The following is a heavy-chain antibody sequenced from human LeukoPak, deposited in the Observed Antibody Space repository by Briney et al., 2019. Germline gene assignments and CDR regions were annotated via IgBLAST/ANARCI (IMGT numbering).Heavy chain of an antibody. J-gene: IGHJ4*02. CDR1: GYTFTGFY. V-gene: IGHV1-2*02. Sequence: ASVKVSCKASGYTFTGFYIHWVLQAPGQGLEWMGWINLNSGGTDYAQRFQGRIIMTRDTSITTAYVELSSLTSDDTAIYYCASRPDTSSVTLFDYWGQGALVTVSS. D-gene: IGHD6-19*01. CDR3: ASRPDTSSVTLFDY. CDR2: INLNSGGT.